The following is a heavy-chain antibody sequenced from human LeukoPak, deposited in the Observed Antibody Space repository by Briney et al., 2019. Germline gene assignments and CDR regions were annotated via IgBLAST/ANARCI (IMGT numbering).Heavy chain of an antibody. D-gene: IGHD3-22*01. CDR2: MYLSGTT. CDR3: AGLVGRYSSGLYYYYFDY. CDR1: GDSINSLDL. V-gene: IGHV4-4*02. J-gene: IGHJ4*02. Sequence: SGTLSLTCTVSGDSINSLDLRSWVRQPPGKGLEWIGEMYLSGTTHSNPSVKSRVTISIDKSKNQFFLNLSSVTAADTAVYYCAGLVGRYSSGLYYYYFDYWGQGTLVTVSS.